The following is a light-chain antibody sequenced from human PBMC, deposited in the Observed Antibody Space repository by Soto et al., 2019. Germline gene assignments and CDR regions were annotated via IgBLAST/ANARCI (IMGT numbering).Light chain of an antibody. CDR2: DAS. V-gene: IGKV3-15*01. Sequence: EIVMTQSPATLSVSPGERATLSCRARQSVRSNLAWYQQKPGQAPRLLIYDASTRATGIPARFSGSGSGTEFTLTISSLQSEDSALYYCQQYNQWYSFGQGTKLEIK. J-gene: IGKJ2*01. CDR1: QSVRSN. CDR3: QQYNQWYS.